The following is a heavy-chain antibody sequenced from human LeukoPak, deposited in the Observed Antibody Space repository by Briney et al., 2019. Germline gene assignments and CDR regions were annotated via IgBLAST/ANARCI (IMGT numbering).Heavy chain of an antibody. V-gene: IGHV4-61*02. CDR2: IYTSGST. CDR1: GGSISSGSYY. D-gene: IGHD2-15*01. CDR3: ARGGVVVAADNWFDP. Sequence: SETLSLTCTVSGGSISSGSYYWSWIRQPAGKGLEWIGRIYTSGSTNYNPSLKSRVTISVDTSKNQFSLKLSSVTAADTAVYYCARGGVVVAADNWFDPWGQGTLVTVSS. J-gene: IGHJ5*02.